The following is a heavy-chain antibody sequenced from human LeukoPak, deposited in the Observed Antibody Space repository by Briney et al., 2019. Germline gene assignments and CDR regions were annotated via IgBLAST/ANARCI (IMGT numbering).Heavy chain of an antibody. D-gene: IGHD5-24*01. CDR1: GFTLRGYS. Sequence: GSLRLSCAASGFTLRGYSMNWVRQAPGKGLEWVSSISSSSSYIYYADSVKGRFTISRDNAKNSLYLQMNSLRAEDTAVYYCARDRSRDGYNYYFDYWGQGTLVTVSS. V-gene: IGHV3-21*01. CDR3: ARDRSRDGYNYYFDY. CDR2: ISSSSSYI. J-gene: IGHJ4*02.